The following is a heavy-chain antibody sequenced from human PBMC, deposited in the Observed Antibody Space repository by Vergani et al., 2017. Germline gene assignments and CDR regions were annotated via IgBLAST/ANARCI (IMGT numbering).Heavy chain of an antibody. D-gene: IGHD1-26*01. J-gene: IGHJ3*02. CDR3: ARARWERHIDAFDI. Sequence: EVQLVESGGGLVQPGRSLRLSCAASGFTFDDYTMHWVRQAPGKGLEWVSGISWNSGSIGYADSVKGRFTISRDNAKNSLYLQMNSLRAEDTAVYYCARARWERHIDAFDIWGQGTMVTVSS. CDR2: ISWNSGSI. CDR1: GFTFDDYT. V-gene: IGHV3-9*01.